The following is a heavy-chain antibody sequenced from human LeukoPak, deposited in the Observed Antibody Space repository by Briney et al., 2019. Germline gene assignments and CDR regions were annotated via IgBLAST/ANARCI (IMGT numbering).Heavy chain of an antibody. J-gene: IGHJ3*02. D-gene: IGHD5-12*01. CDR3: ARDTAGGYSDFFI. CDR2: ISYDGSNK. V-gene: IGHV3-30*04. CDR1: GFTFSSYA. Sequence: GGSLRLSCAASGFTFSSYAMHWVRQAPGKGLEWVAVISYDGSNKYYADSVKGRFTISRDNSKNTLYLQMNSLRAEDTAVYYCARDTAGGYSDFFIWGQGTMVTVSS.